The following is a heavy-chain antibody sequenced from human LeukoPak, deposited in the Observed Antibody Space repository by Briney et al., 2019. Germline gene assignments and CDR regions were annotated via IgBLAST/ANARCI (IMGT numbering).Heavy chain of an antibody. V-gene: IGHV4-34*01. CDR1: GGSFSGYY. J-gene: IGHJ3*02. Sequence: PSETLSLTCAVYGGSFSGYYWSWIRQPPGKGLEWIGEINHSGGTNYNPSLKSRVTISVDTSKNQFSLKLSSVTAADTAVYYCARHGLTSDAFDIWGQGTMVTVSS. D-gene: IGHD4-11*01. CDR2: INHSGGT. CDR3: ARHGLTSDAFDI.